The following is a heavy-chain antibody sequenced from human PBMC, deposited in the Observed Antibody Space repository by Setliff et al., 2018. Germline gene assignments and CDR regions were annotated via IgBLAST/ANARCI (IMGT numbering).Heavy chain of an antibody. V-gene: IGHV4-34*01. CDR3: ARLPNYVWGSPVDY. CDR1: GGTFSHYY. CDR2: INHTGST. Sequence: PSETLSLTCGASGGTFSHYYWTWIRQSPGKGLEWIGEINHTGSTKCNPSLESRVTISVDTSKNQFSLTLSSVTAADTAVYYCARLPNYVWGSPVDYWGQGTLVTVSS. D-gene: IGHD3-16*01. J-gene: IGHJ4*02.